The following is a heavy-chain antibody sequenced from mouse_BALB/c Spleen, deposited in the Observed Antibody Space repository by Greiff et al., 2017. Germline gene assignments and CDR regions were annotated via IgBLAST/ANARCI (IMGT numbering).Heavy chain of an antibody. CDR3: VSSPWFAY. J-gene: IGHJ3*01. Sequence: EVKVVESGGGLVQPKGSLKLSCAASGFTFNTYAMNWVRQAPGKGLEWVARIRSKSNNYATYYADSVKDRFTISRDDSQSMLYLQMNNLKTEDTAMYYCVSSPWFAYWGQGTLVTVSA. V-gene: IGHV10-1*02. CDR2: IRSKSNNYAT. CDR1: GFTFNTYA. D-gene: IGHD6-1*01.